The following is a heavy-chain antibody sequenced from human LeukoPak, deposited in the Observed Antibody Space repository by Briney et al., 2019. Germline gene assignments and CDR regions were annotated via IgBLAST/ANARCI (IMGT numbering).Heavy chain of an antibody. CDR1: GFTVSSNY. Sequence: GGSLRLSCAASGFTVSSNYMNWVRQAPGKGLEWLSVVYSGGRIYYADSVKGRFSISRDNSKNTLILQMNSLRAEDTAVYYCARGDDYGGAWYYFDYWGQGTLVTVST. V-gene: IGHV3-53*01. CDR2: VYSGGRI. D-gene: IGHD4-23*01. J-gene: IGHJ4*02. CDR3: ARGDDYGGAWYYFDY.